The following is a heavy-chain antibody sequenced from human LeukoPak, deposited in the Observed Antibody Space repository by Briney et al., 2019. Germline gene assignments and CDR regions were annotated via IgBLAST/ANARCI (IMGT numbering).Heavy chain of an antibody. Sequence: ESGGSLRLSCAASGFTFDDYAMHWVRHAPGKGLEWVSLISGDGGSTYYADSVKGRFTISRDNSKNSLYLQMNSLRTKDTALYYCAKEGYYTAYGMDVWGQGTTVTVSS. CDR1: GFTFDDYA. CDR3: AKEGYYTAYGMDV. J-gene: IGHJ6*02. D-gene: IGHD3-3*01. V-gene: IGHV3-43*02. CDR2: ISGDGGST.